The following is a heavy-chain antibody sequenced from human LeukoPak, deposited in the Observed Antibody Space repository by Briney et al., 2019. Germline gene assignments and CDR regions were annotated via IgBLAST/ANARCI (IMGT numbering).Heavy chain of an antibody. J-gene: IGHJ4*02. CDR2: VYDSGSA. CDR3: AKGYCRGNSCYDDRGAFDY. CDR1: GYSISSGNY. D-gene: IGHD2-2*01. V-gene: IGHV4-38-2*02. Sequence: SETLSLTCSVSGYSISSGNYWGWIRLPPGKGLQWIWSVYDSGSAFYNPSLTSRVSISVNTSKHQFSLKLSSVTAADTAVYYCAKGYCRGNSCYDDRGAFDYWGQGTLVTVSS.